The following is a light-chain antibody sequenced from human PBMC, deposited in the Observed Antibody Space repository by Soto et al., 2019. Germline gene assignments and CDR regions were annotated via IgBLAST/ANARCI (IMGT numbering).Light chain of an antibody. V-gene: IGLV2-8*01. Sequence: QSALTQPPSASGSPGQSVTISCTGTSSDVGGYNYVSWYQQHPGKAPKLMIYEVSKRPSGVPDRFSGSKSGNTASLTGSRLQAEDEADDYCSSYAGSINYVVFGGETKLTFL. CDR1: SSDVGGYNY. CDR3: SSYAGSINYVV. J-gene: IGLJ2*01. CDR2: EVS.